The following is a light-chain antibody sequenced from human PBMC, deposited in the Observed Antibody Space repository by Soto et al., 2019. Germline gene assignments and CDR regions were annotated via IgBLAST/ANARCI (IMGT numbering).Light chain of an antibody. J-gene: IGKJ1*01. CDR1: RNIERW. CDR2: DAS. CDR3: QHCDTYWA. V-gene: IGKV1-5*01. Sequence: DIQMTQSPSNLSASLGDRVTITCRASRNIERWLSWYQQKPGKAPRLLIYDASTLETGVPSRFSGGGAGTEVTLTISSLQPDENATYYCQHCDTYWAFGQGTKVEVE.